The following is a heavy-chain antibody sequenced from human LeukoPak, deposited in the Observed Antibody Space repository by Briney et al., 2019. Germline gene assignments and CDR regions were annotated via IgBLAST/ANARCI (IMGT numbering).Heavy chain of an antibody. V-gene: IGHV3-53*01. D-gene: IGHD6-6*01. CDR3: AKVQVSDPLVPYSSSSYFDY. CDR1: GFTFSSYS. J-gene: IGHJ4*02. Sequence: PGGSLRLSCAAPGFTFSSYSMNWVRQAPGKGLEWVSVIYRGGSTYYADPVKGRFTISRDNSKNTLYLQMNSLRAEDTAVYYCAKVQVSDPLVPYSSSSYFDYWGQGTLVTVSS. CDR2: IYRGGST.